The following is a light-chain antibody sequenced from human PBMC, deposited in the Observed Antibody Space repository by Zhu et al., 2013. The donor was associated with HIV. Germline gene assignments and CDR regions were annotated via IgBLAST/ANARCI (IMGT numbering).Light chain of an antibody. CDR3: GTWDNSLSVV. J-gene: IGLJ2*01. CDR2: DNN. V-gene: IGLV1-51*01. CDR1: SSNIGKNY. Sequence: QSVLTQPPSVSAAPGQKVTISCSGSSSNIGKNYVSWYQQFPGTAPKLLIYDNNKRPSGIPDRFSGSKSGTSATLGITGLQTGDEADYYCGTWDNSLSVVFGGGTKLTVL.